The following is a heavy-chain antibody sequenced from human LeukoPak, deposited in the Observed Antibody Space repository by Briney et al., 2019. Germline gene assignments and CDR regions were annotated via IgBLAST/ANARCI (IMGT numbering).Heavy chain of an antibody. CDR1: GGSISPYH. CDR3: ARGLSGSYLFDY. Sequence: PSETLSLTCTVPGGSISPYHWSWIRQPPGKGLEWIGYIYYSGSTNYNPALKSRVTISVDTSKNQFSLKVSSVTAAETAVYHCARGLSGSYLFDYWGQGTLVTVSS. V-gene: IGHV4-59*01. CDR2: IYYSGST. J-gene: IGHJ4*02. D-gene: IGHD3-10*01.